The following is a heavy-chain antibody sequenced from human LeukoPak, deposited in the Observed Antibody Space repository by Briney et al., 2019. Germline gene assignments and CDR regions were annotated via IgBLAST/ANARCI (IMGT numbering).Heavy chain of an antibody. D-gene: IGHD3-16*02. J-gene: IGHJ4*02. CDR3: ARGRRRGFRGVIAFDY. V-gene: IGHV4-34*01. CDR1: GGSFSGYY. CDR2: INHSGST. Sequence: SETLSLTCAVYGGSFSGYYWSWIRQPPGKGLEWIGEINHSGSTNYNPSLKSRVTISVDTSKNQFSLKLSSVTAADTAVYYCARGRRRGFRGVIAFDYWGQGTLVTVSS.